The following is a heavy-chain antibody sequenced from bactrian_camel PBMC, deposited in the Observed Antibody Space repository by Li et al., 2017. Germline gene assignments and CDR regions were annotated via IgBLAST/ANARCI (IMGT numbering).Heavy chain of an antibody. Sequence: HVQLVESGGGSVQAGEKLTLSCTVFGDSFPDSDMAWYRQLPGKECELISSIATDGVAYYPDSMKTRFTISRDNAKNMVFLQMISLKPEDTAMYYCAAERPYSSWCFAGAGRGQRYWGQGTQVTVS. CDR3: AAERPYSSWCFAGAGRGQRY. J-gene: IGHJ4*01. CDR1: GDSFPDSD. V-gene: IGHV3S53*01. CDR2: IATDGVA. D-gene: IGHD6*01.